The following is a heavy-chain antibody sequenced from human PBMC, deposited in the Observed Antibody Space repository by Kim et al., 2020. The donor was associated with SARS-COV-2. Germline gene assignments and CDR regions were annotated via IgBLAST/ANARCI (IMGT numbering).Heavy chain of an antibody. Sequence: SETLSLTCAVYGGSFSGYYWSWIRQPPGKGLEWIGEINHSGSTNYNPSLKSRVTISVDTSKNQFSLKLSSVTAADTAVYYCGTYSGYDHDAFDIWGQGTMVTVSS. CDR2: INHSGST. D-gene: IGHD5-12*01. CDR1: GGSFSGYY. J-gene: IGHJ3*02. CDR3: GTYSGYDHDAFDI. V-gene: IGHV4-34*01.